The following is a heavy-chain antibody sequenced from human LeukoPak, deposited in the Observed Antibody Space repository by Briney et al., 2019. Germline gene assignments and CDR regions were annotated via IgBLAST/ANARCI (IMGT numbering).Heavy chain of an antibody. CDR2: IRHDGSEK. V-gene: IGHV3-7*01. CDR3: ASGGDYAGNWFDH. D-gene: IGHD4-17*01. J-gene: IGHJ5*02. Sequence: PGGSLRLSCAASGFTFSSYWMSWGREAPGKGVEWVDKIRHDGSEKYYVSSVKRLFTLSRDNAKNSLYLQMSSLRAEDTAVYYCASGGDYAGNWFDHWGQGTLVTVSS. CDR1: GFTFSSYW.